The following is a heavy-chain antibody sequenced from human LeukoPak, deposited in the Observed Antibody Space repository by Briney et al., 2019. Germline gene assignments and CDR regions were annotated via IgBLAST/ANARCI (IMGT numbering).Heavy chain of an antibody. CDR1: GYPFNDYY. D-gene: IGHD3-10*01. CDR3: ARWQHTSGSYSPLDY. V-gene: IGHV1-2*02. J-gene: IGHJ4*02. CDR2: INPSRGST. Sequence: SEKVSCKASGYPFNDYYIHWVRQPPAQGLEWVGWINPSRGSTINIPNFEDRVTMTTDTSISTAYMELSRLTSDDTAMYYCARWQHTSGSYSPLDYWGQGTLVTVSS.